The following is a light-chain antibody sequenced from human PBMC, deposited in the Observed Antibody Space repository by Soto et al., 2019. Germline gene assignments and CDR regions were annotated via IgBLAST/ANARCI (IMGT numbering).Light chain of an antibody. CDR1: SSNIGNNF. J-gene: IGLJ1*01. Sequence: QSVLTQPSSASGSPGQRVTISCSGSSSNIGNNFVKWYQQFPGTAPKLLIYSNNQRPSGVPDRFSGSKSGTSASLAISGLQSEDEADYYCASWDDSLNGDVFGTGTKHTVL. CDR2: SNN. CDR3: ASWDDSLNGDV. V-gene: IGLV1-44*01.